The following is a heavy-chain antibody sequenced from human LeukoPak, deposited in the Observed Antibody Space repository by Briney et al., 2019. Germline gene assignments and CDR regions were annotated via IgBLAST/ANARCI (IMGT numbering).Heavy chain of an antibody. CDR3: AKGHIGSGSSYFPQSYHYYGMDV. Sequence: GASVKVSCKVSGYTLTELSMHWVRQAPGKGLEWMGGFDPEDGETIYAQKFQGRVTMTEDTSTDTAYMELSSLRCEDTAVYYWAKGHIGSGSSYFPQSYHYYGMDVWGQGTTVTVSS. D-gene: IGHD3-10*01. CDR1: GYTLTELS. V-gene: IGHV1-24*01. CDR2: FDPEDGET. J-gene: IGHJ6*02.